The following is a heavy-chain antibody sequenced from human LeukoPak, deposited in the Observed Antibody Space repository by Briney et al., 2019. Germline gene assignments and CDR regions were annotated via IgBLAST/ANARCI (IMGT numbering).Heavy chain of an antibody. D-gene: IGHD5-18*01. CDR1: GGSISSSSYY. CDR3: ARLDKRGYSYGSEGVDY. J-gene: IGHJ4*02. Sequence: SETLSLTCTVSGGSISSSSYYWGWIRQPPGKGLEWIGSIYYSGSTYYNPSLKSRVTISVDTSKNQFSLKLSSVTAADTAVYYCARLDKRGYSYGSEGVDYWGQGTLVTVSS. V-gene: IGHV4-39*01. CDR2: IYYSGST.